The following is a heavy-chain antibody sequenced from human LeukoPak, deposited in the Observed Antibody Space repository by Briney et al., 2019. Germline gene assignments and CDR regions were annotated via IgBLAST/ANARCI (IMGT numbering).Heavy chain of an antibody. Sequence: SETLSLTCTVSGYSISSGYFWGWIRQPPGKGLEWIGSIYHSGTTYYNPSLESRVTISVDTSKNQFSLKLTPVTAADTAVYYCARGYSSSWYFNWFDPWGQGTLVTVSS. D-gene: IGHD6-13*01. V-gene: IGHV4-38-2*02. CDR2: IYHSGTT. J-gene: IGHJ5*02. CDR1: GYSISSGYF. CDR3: ARGYSSSWYFNWFDP.